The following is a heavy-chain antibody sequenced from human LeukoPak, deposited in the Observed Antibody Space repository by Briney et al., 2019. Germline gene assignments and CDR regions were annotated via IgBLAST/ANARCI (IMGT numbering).Heavy chain of an antibody. J-gene: IGHJ4*02. V-gene: IGHV3-7*01. CDR1: GFRISKSW. CDR2: IKQDGSEK. Sequence: GGSLRLSCEASGFRISKSWMTWVRQSPGKGLEWVANIKQDGSEKYYVDSVKGRFTISRDNAKNSLYLQMNSLRAEDTAVYYCARATYRGMDTAMEHWGQGTLVTVSS. D-gene: IGHD5-18*01. CDR3: ARATYRGMDTAMEH.